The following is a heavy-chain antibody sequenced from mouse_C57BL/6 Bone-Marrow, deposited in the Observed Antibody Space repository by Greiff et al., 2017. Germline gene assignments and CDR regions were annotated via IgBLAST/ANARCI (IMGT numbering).Heavy chain of an antibody. CDR2: IYPGNSDT. Sequence: VQLKQSGTVLARPGASVKMSCKTSGYTFTSYWMHWVKQRPGQGLEWIGAIYPGNSDTSYNQKFKGKAKLTAVTSASTAYMELSSLTNEDSAVYYCTGGYSKKPPYYFDYWGQGTTLTVSS. D-gene: IGHD2-5*01. CDR3: TGGYSKKPPYYFDY. CDR1: GYTFTSYW. J-gene: IGHJ2*01. V-gene: IGHV1-5*01.